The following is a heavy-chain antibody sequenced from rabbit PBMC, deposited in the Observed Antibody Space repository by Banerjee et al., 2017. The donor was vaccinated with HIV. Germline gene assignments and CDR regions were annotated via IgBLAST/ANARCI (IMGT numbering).Heavy chain of an antibody. CDR2: IYTGDGNT. CDR1: GFTLSSYYY. Sequence: QSLEESGGDLVQPEGSLTLTCTASGFTLSSYYYMCWVRQAPGKGLEWIACIYTGDGNTYYATWAKGRFTIPKTSTTVTLQMTSLTAADTATYFCARYNIYDYIYATLWGPGTLVTVS. V-gene: IGHV1S40*01. CDR3: ARYNIYDYIYATL. J-gene: IGHJ6*01. D-gene: IGHD6-1*01.